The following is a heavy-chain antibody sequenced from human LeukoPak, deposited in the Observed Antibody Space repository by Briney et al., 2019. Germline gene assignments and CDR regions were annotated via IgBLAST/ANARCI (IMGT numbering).Heavy chain of an antibody. J-gene: IGHJ4*02. CDR1: GYTFTGYY. V-gene: IGHV1-2*02. CDR2: INPNSGGT. D-gene: IGHD2-15*01. CDR3: AIIDPHRDY. Sequence: ASVKVSCKASGYTFTGYYMHWVRQAPGQGLEWMGWINPNSGGTNYAQKFQGRVTMTRDTSISTAYMELSRLRSDDTAVHCCAIIDPHRDYWGQGTLVTVSS.